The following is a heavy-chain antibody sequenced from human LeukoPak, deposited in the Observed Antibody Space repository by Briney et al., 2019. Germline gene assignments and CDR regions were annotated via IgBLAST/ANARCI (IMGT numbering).Heavy chain of an antibody. V-gene: IGHV3-11*04. D-gene: IGHD1-26*01. J-gene: IGHJ3*02. CDR1: GGSISSYY. CDR3: ARALGGKWELLGAFDI. CDR2: ISGHGGST. Sequence: LSLTCTVSGGSISSYYWSWIRQPPGKGLEWVSGISGHGGSTDYADSVKGHFTISRDNAKNSLYLQMNSLKAEDTAVYNCARALGGKWELLGAFDIWGQGTMVTVSS.